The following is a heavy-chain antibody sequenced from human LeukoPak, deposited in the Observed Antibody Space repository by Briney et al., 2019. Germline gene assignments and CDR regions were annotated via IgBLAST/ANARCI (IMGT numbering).Heavy chain of an antibody. D-gene: IGHD3-10*01. CDR2: FYHSGNT. Sequence: SETLSLTCTVSGGSISSYYWGWIRQPPGKGLEWIGSFYHSGNTYYNPSLKSRVSISVDTTKNQFSLKLSSVTAADTAVYYCARVLKWFGVDAFDIWGQGTMVTVSS. J-gene: IGHJ3*02. CDR3: ARVLKWFGVDAFDI. CDR1: GGSISSYY. V-gene: IGHV4-38-2*02.